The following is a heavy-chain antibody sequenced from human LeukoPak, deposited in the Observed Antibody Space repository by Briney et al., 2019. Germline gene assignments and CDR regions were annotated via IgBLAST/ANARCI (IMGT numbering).Heavy chain of an antibody. CDR2: INPNSGAT. D-gene: IGHD1-1*01. J-gene: IGHJ4*02. Sequence: ASVRVSCKASGYTFSGYYIHWVRQAPGQGLEWMGWINPNSGATNYAQKFQGGATMTRDTSITTFYMEVSSLTSDDTAVFYCARYNWNDVVSALDSWGQGTLVTVSS. CDR3: ARYNWNDVVSALDS. CDR1: GYTFSGYY. V-gene: IGHV1-2*02.